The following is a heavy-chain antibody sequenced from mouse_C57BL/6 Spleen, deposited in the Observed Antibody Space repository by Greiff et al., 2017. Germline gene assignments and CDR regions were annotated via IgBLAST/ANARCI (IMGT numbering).Heavy chain of an antibody. J-gene: IGHJ1*03. CDR2: INPSNGGT. CDR3: ARLYYGGSGGYFDV. CDR1: GYTFTSYW. Sequence: VQLQQPGTELVKPGASVKLSCKASGYTFTSYWMHWVKQRPGHGLEWIGNINPSNGGTNYNEKFKSKATLTVDKSSSTAYVQLSSLTSEDSAVYYCARLYYGGSGGYFDVWGTGTTVTVSS. V-gene: IGHV1-53*01. D-gene: IGHD1-1*01.